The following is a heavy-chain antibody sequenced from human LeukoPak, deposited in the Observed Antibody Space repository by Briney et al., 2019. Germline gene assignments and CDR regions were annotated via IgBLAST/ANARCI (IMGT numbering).Heavy chain of an antibody. CDR2: ISGSGGDT. Sequence: GGSLRLSCAASGFTFGSYAMSWVRQAPGKGLEWVSAISGSGGDTYDADSVKGRFTISRDNSRDTLYLQMNSLRAEDTAVYYCAKDTSIGRYCTNGICSPFDYWGRGTLVTVSS. D-gene: IGHD2-8*01. V-gene: IGHV3-23*01. J-gene: IGHJ4*02. CDR1: GFTFGSYA. CDR3: AKDTSIGRYCTNGICSPFDY.